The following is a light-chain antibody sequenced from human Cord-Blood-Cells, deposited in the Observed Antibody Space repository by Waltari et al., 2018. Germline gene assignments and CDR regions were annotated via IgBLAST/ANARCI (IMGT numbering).Light chain of an antibody. V-gene: IGKV3-11*01. Sequence: IVLTQSPATLSFSPGVRATLSCSASQRVSSYLAWYQQKPGQAPRLLIYDASNRATGIPARFSGSGSGTDFTLTISSLEPEDFAVYYCQQRSNCLFTFGPGTKVDIK. CDR2: DAS. CDR1: QRVSSY. J-gene: IGKJ3*01. CDR3: QQRSNCLFT.